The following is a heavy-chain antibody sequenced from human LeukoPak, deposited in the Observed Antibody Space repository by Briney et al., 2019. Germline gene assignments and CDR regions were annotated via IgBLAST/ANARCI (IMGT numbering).Heavy chain of an antibody. CDR2: ISNDERDK. Sequence: GGSLRLSCAASGFTFSRYNIHWVRQAPGKGLEWVAFISNDERDKKYADSMKGRFTISRDNSQNTLYLQMNSLRGEDMALYYCAKDSGGGDCYFDSWGQGTLVTVSS. J-gene: IGHJ4*02. CDR3: AKDSGGGDCYFDS. D-gene: IGHD2-21*02. V-gene: IGHV3-30*02. CDR1: GFTFSRYN.